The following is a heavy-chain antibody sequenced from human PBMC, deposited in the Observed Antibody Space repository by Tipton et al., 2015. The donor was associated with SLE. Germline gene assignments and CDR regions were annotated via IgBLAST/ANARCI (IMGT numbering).Heavy chain of an antibody. D-gene: IGHD3-10*01. CDR1: GGSISSSSYY. CDR2: IYYSGST. J-gene: IGHJ4*02. V-gene: IGHV4-39*01. CDR3: ASTYYYGSGSYSTFDY. Sequence: TLSLTCTASGGSISSSSYYWGWIRQPPGKGLEWIGSIYYSGSTYYNPSLKSRVTISVDTSKNQFSLKLSSVTATDTAVYYCASTYYYGSGSYSTFDYWGQGTLVTVSS.